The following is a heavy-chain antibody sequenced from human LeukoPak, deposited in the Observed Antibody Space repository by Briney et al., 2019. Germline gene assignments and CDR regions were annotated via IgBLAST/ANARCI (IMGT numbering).Heavy chain of an antibody. J-gene: IGHJ4*02. CDR2: ISAYNGNT. V-gene: IGHV1-18*01. CDR1: GYTFTSYG. D-gene: IGHD3-3*01. Sequence: GASVKVSCKASGYTFTSYGISWVRQAPGQGLEWMGWISAYNGNTNYAQKLQGRVTMTTDTSTSTAYMELRSLRSDDTAVYYCARGGQNYDFWSGYYTPRPFDYWGQGTLVTVSS. CDR3: ARGGQNYDFWSGYYTPRPFDY.